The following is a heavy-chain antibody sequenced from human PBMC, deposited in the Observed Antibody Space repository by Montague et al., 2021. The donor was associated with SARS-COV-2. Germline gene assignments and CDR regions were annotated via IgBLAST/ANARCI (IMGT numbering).Heavy chain of an antibody. Sequence: SHILSLTRAVTSGSLRNYYWSWIRQPPGKGLEWIGEIRLPGGSNYNPSLKGRVTISLDTSNTQVSLSLNSVTAADTAVYYCARAGSQRFFEFWGRGTLVTVSS. CDR2: IRLPGGS. CDR3: ARAGSQRFFEF. CDR1: SGSLRNYY. J-gene: IGHJ2*01. V-gene: IGHV4-34*01. D-gene: IGHD1-1*01.